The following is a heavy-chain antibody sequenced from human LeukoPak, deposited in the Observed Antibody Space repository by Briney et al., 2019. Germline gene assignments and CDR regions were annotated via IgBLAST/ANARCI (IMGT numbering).Heavy chain of an antibody. Sequence: SETLSLTCTVSGGSISSYYWSWIRQPPGKGLEWIGYIYYSGTTNYNPTLKSRVTILVDTSKNQFSLKLSSVTAADTAVYSCARDRYGGNSGEFDYWGQGTLVTVSS. CDR3: ARDRYGGNSGEFDY. V-gene: IGHV4-59*01. J-gene: IGHJ4*02. CDR1: GGSISSYY. D-gene: IGHD4-23*01. CDR2: IYYSGTT.